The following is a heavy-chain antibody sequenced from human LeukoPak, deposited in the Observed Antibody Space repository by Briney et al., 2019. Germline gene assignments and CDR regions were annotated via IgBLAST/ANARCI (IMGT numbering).Heavy chain of an antibody. Sequence: ASVKVSCKASGATLSSYLISWLRQPPEQGLNWMGGIIPIFGTANYAQKLQGRVTMTTDTSTSTAYMGLRSLRSDDTAVYYCARGGVAARPFDYWGQGTLVTVSS. V-gene: IGHV1-69*05. D-gene: IGHD6-6*01. CDR1: GATLSSYL. J-gene: IGHJ4*02. CDR3: ARGGVAARPFDY. CDR2: IIPIFGTA.